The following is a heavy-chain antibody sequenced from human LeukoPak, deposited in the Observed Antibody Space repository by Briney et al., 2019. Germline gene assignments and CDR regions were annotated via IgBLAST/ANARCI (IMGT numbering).Heavy chain of an antibody. Sequence: SVKVSCKASGGTFSSYTISWVRQAPGQGLEWMGRIIPILGIANYAQKFQGRVTIAADKSTSTAYMELSSLRSEDTAVYYCARVRRGDDSSGPWGQGTLVTVSS. V-gene: IGHV1-69*02. CDR3: ARVRRGDDSSGP. D-gene: IGHD3-22*01. CDR2: IIPILGIA. CDR1: GGTFSSYT. J-gene: IGHJ5*02.